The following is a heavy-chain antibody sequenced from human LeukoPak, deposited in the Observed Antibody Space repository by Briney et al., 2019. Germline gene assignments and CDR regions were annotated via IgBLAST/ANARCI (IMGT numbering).Heavy chain of an antibody. CDR3: AKDHNLGYCSGGSCYYFDC. CDR1: GFTFSSYG. D-gene: IGHD2-15*01. J-gene: IGHJ4*02. V-gene: IGHV3-30*02. CDR2: IRYEGSNK. Sequence: AGGSLRLSCAASGFTFSSYGMHWVRQAPGKGLEWVAFIRYEGSNKYYADSVKGRFTISRDNSKNTLYLQMNSLRAEDTAVYYCAKDHNLGYCSGGSCYYFDCWGQGSLVTVSS.